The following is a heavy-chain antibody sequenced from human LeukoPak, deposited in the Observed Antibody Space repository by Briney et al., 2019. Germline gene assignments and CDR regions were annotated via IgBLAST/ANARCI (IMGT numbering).Heavy chain of an antibody. D-gene: IGHD3-22*01. V-gene: IGHV4-39*01. CDR3: ATRDYYDSSGYCYA. J-gene: IGHJ5*02. CDR1: GGSISSSSYY. Sequence: SETLSLTCTVSGGSISSSSYYWGWIRQPPGKGLEWIGNIYYSGSTYYNPSLKSRVTISVDTSKNQFSLKLSSVTAADTAVYYCATRDYYDSSGYCYAWGQGTLVTVSS. CDR2: IYYSGST.